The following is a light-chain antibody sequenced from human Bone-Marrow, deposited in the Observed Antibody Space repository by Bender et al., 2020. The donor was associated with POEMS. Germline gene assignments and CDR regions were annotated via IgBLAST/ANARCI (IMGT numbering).Light chain of an antibody. Sequence: QSVLNQPPSASGTPGQRVTISCSGSSSNIGGNSVYWYQQLPGTAPKLLIYSHNQRPSGVPDRFSGSKSGTSASLAITGLQSDDEAIYFCVAWDASLNGWVFGGGTKLTVL. J-gene: IGLJ3*02. V-gene: IGLV1-44*01. CDR2: SHN. CDR3: VAWDASLNGWV. CDR1: SSNIGGNS.